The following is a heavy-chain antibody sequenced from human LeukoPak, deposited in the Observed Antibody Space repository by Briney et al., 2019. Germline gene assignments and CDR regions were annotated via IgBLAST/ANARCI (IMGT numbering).Heavy chain of an antibody. J-gene: IGHJ4*02. CDR3: ARDWRSPGGY. V-gene: IGHV3-23*01. D-gene: IGHD3-3*01. CDR2: INNSGGAT. CDR1: GFMFSNYA. Sequence: GGSLRLSCAASGFMFSNYAMIWVRQAPGKGLEWVSVINNSGGATFYAGSVKGRFTISRDNSKNTVYLQMNSLRAEDTAVYYCARDWRSPGGYWGQGTLVTVSS.